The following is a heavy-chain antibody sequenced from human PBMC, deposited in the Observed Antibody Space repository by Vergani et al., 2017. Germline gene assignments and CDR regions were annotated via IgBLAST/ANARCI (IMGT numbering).Heavy chain of an antibody. J-gene: IGHJ3*02. CDR3: ARVPVLLWFGELKGAFDI. V-gene: IGHV3-21*01. CDR1: GFTFSSYS. D-gene: IGHD3-10*01. Sequence: EVQLVESGGGLVKPGGSLRLSCAASGFTFSSYSMNWVRQAPGKGLEWVSSISSSSSTIYYADSVKGRFTISRDNAKNSLYLQMNSLRAEDTAVYYCARVPVLLWFGELKGAFDIWGQGTMVTVSS. CDR2: ISSSSSTI.